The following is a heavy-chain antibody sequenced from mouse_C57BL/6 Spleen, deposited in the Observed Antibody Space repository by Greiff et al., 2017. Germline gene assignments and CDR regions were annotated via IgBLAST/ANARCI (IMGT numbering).Heavy chain of an antibody. V-gene: IGHV1-69*01. CDR1: GYTFTSYW. CDR3: ARRDSSGYDAMDY. J-gene: IGHJ4*01. CDR2: IDPSGSYT. D-gene: IGHD3-2*02. Sequence: VQLQQPGAELVMPGASVKLSCKASGYTFTSYWMHWVKQRPGQGLEWIGEIDPSGSYTYYNQKFKGKSTLTVDKSASTAYRQLSSLTSEDSAVYYWARRDSSGYDAMDYWGQGTSVTVSS.